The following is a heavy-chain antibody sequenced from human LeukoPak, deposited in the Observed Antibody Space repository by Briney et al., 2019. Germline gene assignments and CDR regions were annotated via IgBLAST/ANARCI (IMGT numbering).Heavy chain of an antibody. D-gene: IGHD6-19*01. J-gene: IGHJ5*02. CDR2: INHSGST. CDR1: GGSFSGYY. CDR3: VRGRYSSGWFKDKNWFDP. V-gene: IGHV4-34*01. Sequence: SETLSLTCAVYGGSFSGYYWSWIRQPPGKGLEWIGEINHSGSTNYNPSLKSRATISVNTSKNQFSLKLSSVTAADTAVYYCVRGRYSSGWFKDKNWFDPWGQGIPVTVSS.